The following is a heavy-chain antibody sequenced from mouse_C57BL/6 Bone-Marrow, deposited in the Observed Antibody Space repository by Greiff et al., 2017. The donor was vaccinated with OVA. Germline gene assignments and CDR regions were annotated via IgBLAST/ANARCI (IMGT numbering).Heavy chain of an antibody. CDR1: GYTFTSYG. V-gene: IGHV1-81*01. J-gene: IGHJ2*01. CDR3: ARESYYGRRSYLDY. D-gene: IGHD1-2*01. CDR2: IYPRSGNT. Sequence: QVQLQQSGAELARPGASVKLSCKASGYTFTSYGISWVKQSTGQGLEWIGEIYPRSGNTYYNEKFKGKATLTADKSSSTAYMELRSLPSEDSAVYFGARESYYGRRSYLDYWGQGTTLTVSS.